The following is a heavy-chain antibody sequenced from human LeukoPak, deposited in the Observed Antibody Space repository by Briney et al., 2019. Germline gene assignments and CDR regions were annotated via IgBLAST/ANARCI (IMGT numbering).Heavy chain of an antibody. CDR2: INPNSGGT. J-gene: IGHJ5*02. CDR3: ARSMVRGVIINWFDP. CDR1: GYTFTGYY. D-gene: IGHD3-10*01. Sequence: ASVKVSCKASGYTFTGYYMHWVRQVPGQGLEWMGWINPNSGGTNYAQKFQGRVTMTRDTSISTAYMELSRLRSDDTAVYYCARSMVRGVIINWFDPWGQGTLVTVSS. V-gene: IGHV1-2*02.